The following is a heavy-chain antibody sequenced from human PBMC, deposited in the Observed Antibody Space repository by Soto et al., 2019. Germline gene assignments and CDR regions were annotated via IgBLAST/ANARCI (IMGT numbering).Heavy chain of an antibody. CDR1: GYTFTDYD. J-gene: IGHJ5*02. Sequence: ASVKVSCKASGYTFTDYDINWVRQATGQGLEWLGWMTPKSGYTGYAQKFQGRVTLTRDTSRGTAYMELSRLRSDDTAVYYCAGSYGVGNWFDPWGQGTLVTVSS. CDR3: AGSYGVGNWFDP. V-gene: IGHV1-8*02. D-gene: IGHD5-18*01. CDR2: MTPKSGYT.